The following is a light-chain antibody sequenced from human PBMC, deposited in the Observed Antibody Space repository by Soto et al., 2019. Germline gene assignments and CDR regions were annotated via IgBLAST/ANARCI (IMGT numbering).Light chain of an antibody. CDR3: QQRSNWPRT. CDR1: QNISNY. J-gene: IGKJ1*01. V-gene: IGKV3-11*01. CDR2: DVS. Sequence: IVLTQSPATLSLSPGKRATLSCRASQNISNYLIWYQQKPGQAPRLLIYDVSNRATGIPARFSGSGSGTDLARTVSSLEPEDFAVYYCQQRSNWPRTVGQGTKVDIK.